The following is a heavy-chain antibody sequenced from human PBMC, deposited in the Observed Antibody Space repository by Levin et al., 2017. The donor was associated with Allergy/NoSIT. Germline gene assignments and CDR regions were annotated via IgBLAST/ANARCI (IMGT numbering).Heavy chain of an antibody. J-gene: IGHJ3*02. CDR1: GGSINSTSFY. CDR3: ARGFFGGSTYYYDSNGYYDTFDI. CDR2: IYYGGNT. V-gene: IGHV4-39*07. Sequence: PSETLSLTCSVSGGSINSTSFYWGWIRQPPGKGLEWVGSIYYGGNTYYNPSLNSRVTILADTSRNQFSLNLKSVTAADTAVYFCARGFFGGSTYYYDSNGYYDTFDIWGQGTMVTVSS. D-gene: IGHD3-22*01.